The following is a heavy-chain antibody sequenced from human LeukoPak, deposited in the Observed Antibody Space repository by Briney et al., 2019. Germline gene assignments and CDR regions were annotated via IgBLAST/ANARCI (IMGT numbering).Heavy chain of an antibody. D-gene: IGHD3-16*02. CDR3: ARVSLPVQYNWFDP. CDR1: GYTFTGYY. J-gene: IGHJ5*02. CDR2: INPNSGGT. Sequence: VASVKVSCKASGYTFTGYYIHWVRQAPGQGLEWMGRINPNSGGTNYARKFQGRVTMTRDTSITTAYMELSGLRSDDTAVYSCARVSLPVQYNWFDPWGQGTLVTVSS. V-gene: IGHV1-2*06.